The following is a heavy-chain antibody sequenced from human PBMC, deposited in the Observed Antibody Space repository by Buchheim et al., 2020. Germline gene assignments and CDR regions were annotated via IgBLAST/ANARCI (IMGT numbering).Heavy chain of an antibody. CDR3: ARDFSRSSRHYDSSGYRFDY. V-gene: IGHV3-11*01. Sequence: QVQLVESGGGLVKPGGSLRLSCAASGFTFSDYYMSWIRQAPGKGLEWVSYISSSGSTIYYADSVKGRFTISRDNAKNALSLQMNSLRAEDTAVYYCARDFSRSSRHYDSSGYRFDYWGQGTL. D-gene: IGHD3-22*01. CDR1: GFTFSDYY. CDR2: ISSSGSTI. J-gene: IGHJ4*02.